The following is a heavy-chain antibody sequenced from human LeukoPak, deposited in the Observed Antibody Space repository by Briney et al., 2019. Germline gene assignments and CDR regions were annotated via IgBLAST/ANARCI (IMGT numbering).Heavy chain of an antibody. J-gene: IGHJ4*02. CDR3: ARVSGSYYLLDY. Sequence: GGSLRLSCAVSGFTVSSNYMSWVRQAPGKGLEWVSVIYSGGSTYYADSVKGRFTISRDNSKNTLYLQMNSLRAEDTAVYYCARVSGSYYLLDYWGQGTLVTVSS. D-gene: IGHD1-26*01. CDR1: GFTVSSNY. CDR2: IYSGGST. V-gene: IGHV3-66*02.